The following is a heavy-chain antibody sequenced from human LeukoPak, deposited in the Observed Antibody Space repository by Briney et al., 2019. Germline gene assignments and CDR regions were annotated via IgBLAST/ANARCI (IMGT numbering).Heavy chain of an antibody. D-gene: IGHD5-18*01. Sequence: SETLSLTCTVSGGSISSYYWSWIRQPPGKGLEWIGYIYYSGSTNYNSSLKSRVTISVDTSKNQFSLKLNFVTAADTAVYYCARDRGGYTYSHDYWGQGTLVTVSS. CDR2: IYYSGST. CDR1: GGSISSYY. J-gene: IGHJ4*02. V-gene: IGHV4-59*12. CDR3: ARDRGGYTYSHDY.